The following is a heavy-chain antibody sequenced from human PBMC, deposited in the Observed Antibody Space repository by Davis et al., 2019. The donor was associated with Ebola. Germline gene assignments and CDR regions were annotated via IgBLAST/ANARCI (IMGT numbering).Heavy chain of an antibody. CDR2: IVPGDSYT. V-gene: IGHV5-10-1*01. CDR3: APTIFGVPQP. CDR1: GHSFANYW. D-gene: IGHD3-3*01. Sequence: GESLKISCQASGHSFANYWMSWVRQMPGKGLEWMGRIVPGDSYTDYSPSFPGHVSISADRSTNTAYLQWRSLRASETGTYYWAPTIFGVPQPWGQGTLVTVSS. J-gene: IGHJ5*02.